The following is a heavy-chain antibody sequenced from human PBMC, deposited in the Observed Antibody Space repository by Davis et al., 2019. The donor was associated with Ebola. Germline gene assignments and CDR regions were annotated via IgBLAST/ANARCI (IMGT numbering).Heavy chain of an antibody. CDR3: ARGDFWSGYLFDY. Sequence: AASVKVSCKASGYTFTGYYIHWVRQAPGQGLEWMGRINPNSGGTEYPQNFLGRVAMTRDTSITTVYLDLTRLTSDDTAVYYCARGDFWSGYLFDYWGQGTLVTVSS. CDR2: INPNSGGT. D-gene: IGHD3-3*01. V-gene: IGHV1-2*06. CDR1: GYTFTGYY. J-gene: IGHJ4*02.